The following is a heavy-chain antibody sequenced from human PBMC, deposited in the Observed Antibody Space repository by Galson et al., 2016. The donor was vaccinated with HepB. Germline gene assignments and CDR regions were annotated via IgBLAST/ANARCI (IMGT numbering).Heavy chain of an antibody. J-gene: IGHJ2*01. CDR1: GGSIGSGDYY. CDR3: ARDGQSSPGKNWYFDL. V-gene: IGHV4-30-4*08. CDR2: SHYGGGT. Sequence: TLSLTCTVSGGSIGSGDYYWSWIRQPPGNALQWIGYSHYGGGTYYNPSLKSRVSISIDTSKNQLFLNLTSVTDTDTAVYYCARDGQSSPGKNWYFDLWGRGTLVSVSS. D-gene: IGHD3-10*01.